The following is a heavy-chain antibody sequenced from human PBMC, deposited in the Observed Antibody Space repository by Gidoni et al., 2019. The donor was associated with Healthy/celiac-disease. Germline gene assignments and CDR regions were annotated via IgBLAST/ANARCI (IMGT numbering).Heavy chain of an antibody. V-gene: IGHV3-33*01. D-gene: IGHD6-6*01. CDR2: IWYDGSNK. Sequence: QVQLVEAGGGVVQPGRDLRLSCAASGFTFSSYGMPWVRQAPGKGLELVAVIWYDGSNKYYAASVKGRFPISRDNSKNTLYLQMNSLRAEDTAVYYCARDARFRRSSTQYYFDYWGQGTLVTVSS. CDR1: GFTFSSYG. J-gene: IGHJ4*02. CDR3: ARDARFRRSSTQYYFDY.